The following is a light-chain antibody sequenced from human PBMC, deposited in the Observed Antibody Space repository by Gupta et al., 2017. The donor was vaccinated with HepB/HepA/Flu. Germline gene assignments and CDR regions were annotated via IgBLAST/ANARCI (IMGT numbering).Light chain of an antibody. J-gene: IGKJ5*01. CDR3: QQAVSSPVT. CDR2: DAS. CDR1: QSVSSSY. Sequence: EIVFTQSPGTLSLSPGERATLSCRARQSVSSSYLAWYQQKPGPAPRLLIYDASIRATGIPDRFSGSGSGTEFTLTISRLEPEDFAVYYCQQAVSSPVTFGQGTRLEIE. V-gene: IGKV3-20*01.